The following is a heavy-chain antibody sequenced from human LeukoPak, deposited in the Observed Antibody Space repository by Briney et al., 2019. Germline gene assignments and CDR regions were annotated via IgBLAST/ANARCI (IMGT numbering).Heavy chain of an antibody. CDR2: INHSGST. V-gene: IGHV4-34*01. Sequence: PSETLSLTCAVYGGSFSGYYWSWIRQPPGKGLEWIGEINHSGSTNYNPSLKSRVTISVDTYKNQFSLKLSSVTAADTAVYYCARGRRGWLQRPFDYWGQGTLVTVSS. CDR3: ARGRRGWLQRPFDY. CDR1: GGSFSGYY. J-gene: IGHJ4*02. D-gene: IGHD5-24*01.